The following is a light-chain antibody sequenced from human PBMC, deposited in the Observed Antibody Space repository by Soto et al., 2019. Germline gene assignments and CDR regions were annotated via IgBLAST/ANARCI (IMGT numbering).Light chain of an antibody. J-gene: IGLJ2*01. CDR2: RNN. V-gene: IGLV1-47*01. CDR1: RSNIGSNY. CDR3: TSWDDSLYHVV. Sequence: QSVLTQPPSASGTPGQRVTFSCSGGRSNIGSNYVFWYQQFPGTAPKLLIYRNNQRPSGVPDRFSGSKSGTSASLAISGLLSEDEADYYCTSWDDSLYHVVFGGGTKVTVL.